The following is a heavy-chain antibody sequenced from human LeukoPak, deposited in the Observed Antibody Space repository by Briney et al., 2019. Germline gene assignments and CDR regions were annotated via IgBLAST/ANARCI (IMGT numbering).Heavy chain of an antibody. Sequence: PGESLKISCKGSGYSFTSYWIGWVRQMPGKGLEWMGIIYPGASNTRYSPSFQGQVTISADKSISTAYLQWSSLSASDTAMYYCARLYYYDSSGQNFDYWGQGTLVTVSS. V-gene: IGHV5-51*01. J-gene: IGHJ4*02. CDR1: GYSFTSYW. CDR2: IYPGASNT. CDR3: ARLYYYDSSGQNFDY. D-gene: IGHD3-22*01.